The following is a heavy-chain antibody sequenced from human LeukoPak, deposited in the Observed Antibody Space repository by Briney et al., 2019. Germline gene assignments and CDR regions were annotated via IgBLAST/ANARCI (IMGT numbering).Heavy chain of an antibody. CDR3: ARASVAGSHDAFDI. CDR1: GGSISSSSYY. D-gene: IGHD6-19*01. J-gene: IGHJ3*02. CDR2: IYHSGST. V-gene: IGHV4-39*07. Sequence: NPSETLSLTCTVSGGSISSSSYYWGWIRQPPGKGLEWIGSIYHSGSTYYNPSLKSRVTISVDTSKNQFSLKLSSVTAADTAVYYCARASVAGSHDAFDIWGQGTMVTVSS.